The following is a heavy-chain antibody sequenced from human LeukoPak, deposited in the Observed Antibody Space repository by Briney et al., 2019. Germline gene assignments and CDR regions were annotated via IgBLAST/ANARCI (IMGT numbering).Heavy chain of an antibody. J-gene: IGHJ5*02. Sequence: GGSLRLSCAASGFTFSSDWMHWVRQAPGKGLVWVSCIRGDGNDATYADSVKGRFTVSRDNARSTLFLQMNRLTADDTAVHYCSRDRVLGSGSLDAWGQGTLVSVSS. CDR1: GFTFSSDW. CDR3: SRDRVLGSGSLDA. CDR2: IRGDGNDA. D-gene: IGHD3-10*01. V-gene: IGHV3-74*01.